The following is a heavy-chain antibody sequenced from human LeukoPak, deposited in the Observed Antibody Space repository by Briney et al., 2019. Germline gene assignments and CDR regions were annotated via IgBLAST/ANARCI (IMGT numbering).Heavy chain of an antibody. J-gene: IGHJ3*02. CDR1: GGSIRSSSYY. Sequence: SETLSLTCTVSGGSIRSSSYYWGWIRQPPGKGLEWIGSIYYSGSTYYDPSLKSRVTLSVDTSKNQFSLKLSSVTAADTAVYYCARLLSSDWYKGAFDIWGQGTMVTVSS. CDR3: ARLLSSDWYKGAFDI. D-gene: IGHD6-19*01. V-gene: IGHV4-39*01. CDR2: IYYSGST.